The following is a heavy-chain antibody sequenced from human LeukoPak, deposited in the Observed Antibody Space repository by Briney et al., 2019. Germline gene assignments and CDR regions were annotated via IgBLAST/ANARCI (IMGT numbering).Heavy chain of an antibody. CDR1: GFTFSSYS. V-gene: IGHV3-48*01. CDR2: ISSSSSTI. J-gene: IGHJ4*02. Sequence: GGSLRLSCAASGFTFSSYSMNWVRQAPGKGLEWVSYISSSSSTIYYADSVKGRFTISRDNAKNSVYLQMNSLRVEDTAVYYCARHPNSNWDYWGQGTLVTVSS. CDR3: ARHPNSNWDY. D-gene: IGHD6-13*01.